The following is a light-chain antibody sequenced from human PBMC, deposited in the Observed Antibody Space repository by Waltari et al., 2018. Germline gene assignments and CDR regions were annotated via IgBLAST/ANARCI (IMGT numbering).Light chain of an antibody. J-gene: IGLJ3*02. CDR1: SAINVDDFT. CDR2: YKSDSEK. CDR3: MFWPSNVWV. V-gene: IGLV5-37*01. Sequence: QPVLTQPPSSSASPGDSARLTRTLPSAINVDDFTIYWYPQKPGSPPRFLLYYKSDSEKAQGSGVPSRFSGSKDASANAGILLISGLQSEDEADYYCMFWPSNVWVFGGGTKLTVL.